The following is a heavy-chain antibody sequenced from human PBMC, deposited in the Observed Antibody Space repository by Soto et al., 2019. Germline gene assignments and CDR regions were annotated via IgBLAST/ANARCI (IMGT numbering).Heavy chain of an antibody. CDR3: ARVLGAPLYYFDY. V-gene: IGHV4-34*01. CDR2: INHFGST. J-gene: IGHJ4*02. D-gene: IGHD1-26*01. Sequence: SETLSLTCAVEGGSLSGYNWSWIRQSPGKGLEWIGEINHFGSTSYNPSLKSRVTLSVDTSKNQFSLKLSSVTAADTAVYYCARVLGAPLYYFDYWGQGILVTVSS. CDR1: GGSLSGYN.